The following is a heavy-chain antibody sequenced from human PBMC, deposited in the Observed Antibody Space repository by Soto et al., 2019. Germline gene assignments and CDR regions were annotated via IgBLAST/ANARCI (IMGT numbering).Heavy chain of an antibody. CDR2: IKQDGSEK. Sequence: GGSLRLSCAASGFTFSSYWMSWVRQAPGKGLEWVANIKQDGSEKYYVDSVKGRFTISRDNAKNSLYLQMNSLRAEDTAVYYCVIELSLPGDSAFAIWGQGTMVPVS. CDR1: GFTFSSYW. J-gene: IGHJ3*02. D-gene: IGHD1-1*01. V-gene: IGHV3-7*05. CDR3: VIELSLPGDSAFAI.